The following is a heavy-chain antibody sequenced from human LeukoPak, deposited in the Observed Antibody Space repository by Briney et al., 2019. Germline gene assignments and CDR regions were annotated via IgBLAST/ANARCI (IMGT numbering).Heavy chain of an antibody. Sequence: GESLKISCKGSGYNFTNYWIGWVRQMPGKGLEWMGIIYPGDSDTRYSPSFQGQVTISADRSISTAYLQWSSLKASDTAIYYCARANYYTLDVWGQGTIVTVSS. V-gene: IGHV5-51*01. J-gene: IGHJ6*02. CDR3: ARANYYTLDV. CDR1: GYNFTNYW. CDR2: IYPGDSDT. D-gene: IGHD2-8*01.